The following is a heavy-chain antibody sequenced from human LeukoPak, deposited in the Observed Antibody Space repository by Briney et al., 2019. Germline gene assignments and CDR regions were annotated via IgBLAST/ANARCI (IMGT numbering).Heavy chain of an antibody. V-gene: IGHV3-30-3*01. CDR2: ISYDGSNK. Sequence: PGGSLRLSCAASGLTFSSHVMHWVRQAPGKGLEWVADISYDGSNKYYADSVKGRFTISRDNSKNTLYLQMNSLRAEDTAVYYCAREIWNDVGYDYWGQGTLVTVSS. CDR3: AREIWNDVGYDY. D-gene: IGHD1-1*01. CDR1: GLTFSSHV. J-gene: IGHJ4*02.